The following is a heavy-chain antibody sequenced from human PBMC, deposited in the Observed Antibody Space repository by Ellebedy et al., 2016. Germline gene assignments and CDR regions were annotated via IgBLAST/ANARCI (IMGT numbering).Heavy chain of an antibody. CDR3: ARVNGDYWYFDL. CDR1: GGSISSYY. CDR2: IYYSGST. Sequence: SETLSLTXTVSGGSISSYYWSWIRQPPGKGLEWIGYIYYSGSTYYNPSLKSRVTISVDTSKNQFSLKLSSVTAADTAVYYCARVNGDYWYFDLWGRGTLVTVSS. J-gene: IGHJ2*01. V-gene: IGHV4-59*12. D-gene: IGHD4-17*01.